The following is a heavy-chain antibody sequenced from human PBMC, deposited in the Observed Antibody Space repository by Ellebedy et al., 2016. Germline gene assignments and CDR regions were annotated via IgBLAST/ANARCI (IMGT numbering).Heavy chain of an antibody. V-gene: IGHV4-31*03. J-gene: IGHJ2*01. CDR2: IDHSGST. CDR1: GGSISSAVNY. Sequence: SETLSLTCTVSGGSISSAVNYWSWIRQLPGKGLEWVGYIDHSGSTHYNPSLKSRMTMSVDTSKNQFSLKLFYMTPADTAVYYCARRPRDYYDSSGLFDLWGRGTLVTVSS. D-gene: IGHD3-22*01. CDR3: ARRPRDYYDSSGLFDL.